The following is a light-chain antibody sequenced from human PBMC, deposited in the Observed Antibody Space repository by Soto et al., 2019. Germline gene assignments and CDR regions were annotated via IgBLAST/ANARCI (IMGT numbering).Light chain of an antibody. J-gene: IGLJ1*01. V-gene: IGLV1-40*01. CDR2: GDN. CDR1: SSNIGVGYD. Sequence: QPVLTQPPSVSGAPGQRITISCTGSSSNIGVGYDVHWYRQLPGTAPKLLIYGDNNRPSGVPDRFSGSKSGTSASLAITGLQPEDEADYYCQSYDSSLSRLFGTGTKVTVL. CDR3: QSYDSSLSRL.